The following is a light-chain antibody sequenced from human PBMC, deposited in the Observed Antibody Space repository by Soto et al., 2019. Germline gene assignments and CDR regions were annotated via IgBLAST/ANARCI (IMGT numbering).Light chain of an antibody. CDR3: QQYNSYSPLT. Sequence: DIQMTQSPSTLSSSLGDSVTITCRDSQSISSWLAWYQQKPGKAPKLLIYDAYSLESGVPSRFSGSGSGTEFTLTISSLQPDDFATYYCQQYNSYSPLTCGGGTKVDIK. V-gene: IGKV1-5*01. J-gene: IGKJ4*01. CDR2: DAY. CDR1: QSISSW.